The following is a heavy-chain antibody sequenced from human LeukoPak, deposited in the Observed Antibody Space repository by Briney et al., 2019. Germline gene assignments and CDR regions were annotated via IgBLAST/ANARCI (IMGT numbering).Heavy chain of an antibody. CDR1: GYTFTDHY. CDR2: INPRNTGT. V-gene: IGHV1-2*02. D-gene: IGHD4-23*01. J-gene: IGHJ3*01. Sequence: ASAKLSCKASGYTFTDHYIHWVRQAPGQGPEWRGWINPRNTGTNYAQAFLGRVTMTRDTSINTVYMELTRLTSDDTAVYYCARARVRWQLSEPFDVWGQGTMVIVSS. CDR3: ARARVRWQLSEPFDV.